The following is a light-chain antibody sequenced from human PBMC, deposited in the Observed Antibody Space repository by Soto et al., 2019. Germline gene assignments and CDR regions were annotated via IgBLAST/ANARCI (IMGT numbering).Light chain of an antibody. Sequence: IQMTQSPSTLSASTGDRVTITCRASQGISSYLAWYQQKPGKAPKLLIYAASTLQSGVPSRFSGSGSGTDFTLTISCLQSEDFASYYCQQYYSYPITFGQGTRLEIK. V-gene: IGKV1-8*01. CDR2: AAS. J-gene: IGKJ5*01. CDR1: QGISSY. CDR3: QQYYSYPIT.